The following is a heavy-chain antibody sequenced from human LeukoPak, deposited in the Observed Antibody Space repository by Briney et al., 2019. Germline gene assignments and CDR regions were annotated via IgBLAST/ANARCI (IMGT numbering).Heavy chain of an antibody. V-gene: IGHV4-59*01. D-gene: IGHD1-1*01. Sequence: PSETLSLPCIVSGGSISSFFWSWIRQPPGKGLEWIGSMHYSGDTKYNPSLKSRVSLSIDTSKQQFSLRLSSVTAADTAVYYCARDLELERNRWNYFESWGQGTLVTVSS. CDR1: GGSISSFF. CDR3: ARDLELERNRWNYFES. J-gene: IGHJ4*02. CDR2: MHYSGDT.